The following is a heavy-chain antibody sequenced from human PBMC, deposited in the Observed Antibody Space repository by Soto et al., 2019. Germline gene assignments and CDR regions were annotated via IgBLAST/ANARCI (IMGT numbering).Heavy chain of an antibody. Sequence: PSETLSLTCAVYGGSFSGYYWSWTRQPPGKGLEWIGEINHSGSTNYNPSLKSRVTISVDTSKNQFSLKLSSVTAADTAVYYCARGKVYYYGSGSYYRYYYYGMDVWGQGTTVTVSS. CDR1: GGSFSGYY. CDR3: ARGKVYYYGSGSYYRYYYYGMDV. V-gene: IGHV4-34*01. J-gene: IGHJ6*02. D-gene: IGHD3-10*01. CDR2: INHSGST.